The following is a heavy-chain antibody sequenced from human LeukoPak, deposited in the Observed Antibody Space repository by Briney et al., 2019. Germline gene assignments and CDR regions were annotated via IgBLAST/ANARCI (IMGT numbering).Heavy chain of an antibody. CDR1: GYTFTGYY. CDR2: INPNSGGT. Sequence: ASVKVSCKASGYTFTGYYMHWVRQAPGQGLEWMGWINPNSGGTNYAQKFQERVTITRDMSTSTAYMELSSLRSEDTAVYYCAADVGLRGSYWRADAFDIWGQGTMVTVSS. CDR3: AADVGLRGSYWRADAFDI. D-gene: IGHD1-26*01. V-gene: IGHV1-2*02. J-gene: IGHJ3*02.